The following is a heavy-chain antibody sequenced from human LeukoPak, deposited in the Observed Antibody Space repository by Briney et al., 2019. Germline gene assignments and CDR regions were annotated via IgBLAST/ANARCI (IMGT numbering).Heavy chain of an antibody. CDR1: GGSIGSTNYY. CDR2: IYYSGST. CDR3: ASLRERSYYARGFDY. V-gene: IGHV4-39*01. D-gene: IGHD1-26*01. Sequence: SETLSLTCSVSGGSIGSTNYYWGWIRQSPGKGLEWIGSIYYSGSTFYSPSLKSRVTISVDTSKNQFSLRLSSVTAADTAVYYCASLRERSYYARGFDYWGQGTLVTVSS. J-gene: IGHJ4*02.